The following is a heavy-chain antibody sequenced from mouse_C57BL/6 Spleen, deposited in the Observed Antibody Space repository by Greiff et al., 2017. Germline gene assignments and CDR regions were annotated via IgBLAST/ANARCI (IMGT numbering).Heavy chain of an antibody. CDR2: IHPSDSDT. Sequence: QVQLQQPGAELVKPGASVKVSCKASGYTFTSYWMHWVKQRPGQGLEWIGRIHPSDSDTNYNQKFKGKATLTVDKSSSTAYMQLSSRTSEDSAVYYCARDLLRYYAMDYWGQGTSVTVSS. CDR1: GYTFTSYW. CDR3: ARDLLRYYAMDY. J-gene: IGHJ4*01. D-gene: IGHD1-1*01. V-gene: IGHV1-74*01.